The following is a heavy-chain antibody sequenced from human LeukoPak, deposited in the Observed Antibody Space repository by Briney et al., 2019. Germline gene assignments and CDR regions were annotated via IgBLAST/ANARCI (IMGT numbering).Heavy chain of an antibody. Sequence: ASVKVSCKASGYTFTSYGISWVRQAPGQGLEWMGWISAYNGNTNYAQKLQGRVTMTTDTSTSTAYMELRSLRSDDTAVYYCARNPGGYGGNSPRIYYYYMDVWGKGTTVTVSS. CDR2: ISAYNGNT. CDR3: ARNPGGYGGNSPRIYYYYMDV. CDR1: GYTFTSYG. D-gene: IGHD4-23*01. J-gene: IGHJ6*03. V-gene: IGHV1-18*01.